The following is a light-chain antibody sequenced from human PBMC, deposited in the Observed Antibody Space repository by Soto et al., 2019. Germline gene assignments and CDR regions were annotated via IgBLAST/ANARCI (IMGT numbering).Light chain of an antibody. CDR2: DAS. CDR3: HQRSNWRGT. V-gene: IGKV3-11*01. CDR1: QTISKY. Sequence: EIVLTQSPVTLSLSPGERATLSCRASQTISKYLAWYQQKPGQAPRLLIHDASNRAAGIPARFTGSGSGTDFTLTISSLEPEDFAVYNCHQRSNWRGTFGGGTKVEIK. J-gene: IGKJ4*01.